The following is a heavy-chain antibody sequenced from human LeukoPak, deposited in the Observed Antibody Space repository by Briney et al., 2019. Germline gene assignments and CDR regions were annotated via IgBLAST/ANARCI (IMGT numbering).Heavy chain of an antibody. CDR3: ARDSSGWYYFDY. D-gene: IGHD6-19*01. V-gene: IGHV3-48*03. CDR1: GFTFNNYE. Sequence: GGSLRLSCAASGFTFNNYEMNWVRQAPGKGLEWVSYISRSSGSSIYCADSVKGRFTISRDNAKNSLYLQMNSLRAEDTAVYYCARDSSGWYYFDYWGQGILVTVSS. J-gene: IGHJ4*02. CDR2: ISRSSGSSI.